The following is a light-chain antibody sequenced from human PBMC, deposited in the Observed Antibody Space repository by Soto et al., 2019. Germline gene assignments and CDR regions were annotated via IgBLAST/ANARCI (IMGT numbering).Light chain of an antibody. V-gene: IGKV3-20*01. CDR1: QSVSSY. CDR2: GAS. CDR3: QKYGSSRWK. J-gene: IGKJ1*01. Sequence: ELVLTQSPATLALSPGERATLSCRASQSVSSYLAWYQQKPGQAPRLLIYGASSRATGIPDRFSGSGSGTDFTLTISRLEPEDCAVYYCQKYGSSRWKVGQGNKGDLK.